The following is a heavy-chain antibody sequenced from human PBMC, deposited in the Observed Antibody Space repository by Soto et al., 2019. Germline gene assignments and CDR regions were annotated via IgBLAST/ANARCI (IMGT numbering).Heavy chain of an antibody. CDR2: IYYSGST. Sequence: TLSLTCTVSGGSISSSSYYWGWIRQPPGKGLEWIGSIYYSGSTYYNPSLKSRVTISVDTSKNQFSLKLSSVTAADTAVYYCARLLVTYSSGWDYYYDYYGLDVWGQGTTVTVSS. D-gene: IGHD6-19*01. J-gene: IGHJ6*02. CDR1: GGSISSSSYY. V-gene: IGHV4-39*01. CDR3: ARLLVTYSSGWDYYYDYYGLDV.